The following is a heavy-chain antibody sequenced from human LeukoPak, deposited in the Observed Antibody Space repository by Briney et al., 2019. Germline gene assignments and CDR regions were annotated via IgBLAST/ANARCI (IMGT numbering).Heavy chain of an antibody. D-gene: IGHD2-2*01. V-gene: IGHV1-2*02. J-gene: IGHJ5*02. CDR2: INPNSGGT. CDR1: GYTFTGYY. CDR3: ARIPIVVVPAAQGDNWFDP. Sequence: ASVKVSCKASGYTFTGYYMHWVRQAPGQGLGWMGWINPNSGGTNYAQKFQGRVTMTRDTSISTAYMELSRLRSDDTAVYYCARIPIVVVPAAQGDNWFDPWGQGTLVTVS.